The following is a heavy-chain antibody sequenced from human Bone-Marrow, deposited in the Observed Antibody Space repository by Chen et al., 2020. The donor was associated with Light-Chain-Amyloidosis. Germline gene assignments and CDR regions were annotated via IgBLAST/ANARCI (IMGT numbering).Heavy chain of an antibody. V-gene: IGHV1-2*02. D-gene: IGHD2-15*01. CDR3: ARVLRSMRYCSGGSCYGDGGGYFQH. J-gene: IGHJ1*01. CDR1: GYNFTGYY. CDR2: INPNSGGT. Sequence: QVQLVQSGAEVKKPGASVKVSCKASGYNFTGYYMHWVRQAPGQGLEWMGWINPNSGGTNYAQKFQGRVTMTRDTSSSTAYMELSRLRSDDTAVYYCARVLRSMRYCSGGSCYGDGGGYFQHWGQGTLVTVSS.